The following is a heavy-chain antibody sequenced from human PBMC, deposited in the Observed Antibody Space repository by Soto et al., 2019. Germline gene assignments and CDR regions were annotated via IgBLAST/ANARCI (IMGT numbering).Heavy chain of an antibody. CDR1: GFTFDKYA. J-gene: IGHJ3*02. CDR2: ISAAATIT. CDR3: AKDPNGNYVGGFEM. Sequence: EVQLLESGGGLVQPGESLRLSCVASGFTFDKYAMSWVRQTPDKGLELVAGISAAATITHYADSVRGRFTISRDNSKNTQSLHMNSLRAEDTAIYYCAKDPNGNYVGGFEMWGQGTTVIVSS. D-gene: IGHD3-16*01. V-gene: IGHV3-23*01.